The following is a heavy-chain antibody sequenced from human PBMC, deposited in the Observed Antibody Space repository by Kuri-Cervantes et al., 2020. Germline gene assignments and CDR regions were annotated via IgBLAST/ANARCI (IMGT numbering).Heavy chain of an antibody. D-gene: IGHD6-19*01. CDR3: ARDSSGWENYYYYGMDV. CDR1: GYTFTGYY. Sequence: ASVKVSCKASGYTFTGYYMHWVRQAPGQGLEWMGWINPNSGNTGYAQKFQGRVTMTRNTSIGTAYMELSSLRSEDTAVYYCARDSSGWENYYYYGMDVWGQGTTVTVSS. CDR2: INPNSGNT. J-gene: IGHJ6*02. V-gene: IGHV1-8*02.